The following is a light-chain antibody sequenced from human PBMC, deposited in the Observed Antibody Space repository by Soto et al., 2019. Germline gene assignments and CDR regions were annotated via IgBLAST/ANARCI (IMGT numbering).Light chain of an antibody. CDR1: QGISSA. V-gene: IGKV1-13*02. CDR2: DAS. J-gene: IGKJ1*01. CDR3: QQFDSYPRT. Sequence: AIQLTQSPSSLSASVGDRVTITCRASQGISSALAWYQQKPGKAPKLLIYDASSLESGVPSRFSDSGAGTDFTLTISSLQPEDFATYYCQQFDSYPRTFGQGTKVEIK.